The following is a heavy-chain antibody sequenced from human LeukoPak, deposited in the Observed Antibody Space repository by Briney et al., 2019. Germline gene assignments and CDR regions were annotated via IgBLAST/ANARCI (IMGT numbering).Heavy chain of an antibody. J-gene: IGHJ4*02. CDR2: IRYDGSNK. D-gene: IGHD3-22*01. V-gene: IGHV3-30*02. CDR3: VKITMIVVASVY. Sequence: GGSLRLSCAASGFTFSSYGMHWVRQAPGKGLEWVAFIRYDGSNKYYADSVKGRFTISRDNSKNTLYLQMNSLRAEDTAVYYCVKITMIVVASVYWGQGTLVTVSS. CDR1: GFTFSSYG.